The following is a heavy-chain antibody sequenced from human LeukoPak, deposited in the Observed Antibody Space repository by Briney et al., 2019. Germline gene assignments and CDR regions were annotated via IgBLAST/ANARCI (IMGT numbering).Heavy chain of an antibody. CDR1: GFTFSNYW. D-gene: IGHD6-19*01. CDR3: ARDGLAVARDY. V-gene: IGHV3-7*05. J-gene: IGHJ4*02. Sequence: GGSLRLSCAASGFTFSNYWMTWVRQAPGKGLEWVANMNQDGSEKYYVDSVKGRFTISRDNAQNSLYLLMNSLRAEGTAVYYCARDGLAVARDYWGQGTLVTVSS. CDR2: MNQDGSEK.